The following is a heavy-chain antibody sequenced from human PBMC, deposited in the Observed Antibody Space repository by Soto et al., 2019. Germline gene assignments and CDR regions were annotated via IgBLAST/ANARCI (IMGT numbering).Heavy chain of an antibody. J-gene: IGHJ6*02. CDR1: GFTFSSYA. D-gene: IGHD6-13*01. V-gene: IGHV3-30-3*01. Sequence: QVQLVESGGGVVQPGRSLRLSCAASGFTFSSYAMHWVRQAPGKGLEWVAVISYDGSNKYYADSVKSRFTISRDNSKNTLYLQMNSLRAEDTAVYYCARDIAAGTETHYYYYGMDVWGQGTTVTVSS. CDR3: ARDIAAGTETHYYYYGMDV. CDR2: ISYDGSNK.